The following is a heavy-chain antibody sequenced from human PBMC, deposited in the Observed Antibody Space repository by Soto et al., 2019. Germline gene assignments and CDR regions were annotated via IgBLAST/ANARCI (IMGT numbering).Heavy chain of an antibody. CDR1: GFSLSSYG. J-gene: IGHJ1*01. D-gene: IGHD6-13*01. V-gene: IGHV3-33*01. CDR3: ALARSIAAAGYFQH. Sequence: SLRLSCAASGFSLSSYGMHWVLQAPGKGLEWVAVIWYDGSNKYYADSVKGRFNISRDNSKNTLYLQMNSLRAEETAVYYCALARSIAAAGYFQHWGQGTLVTVSS. CDR2: IWYDGSNK.